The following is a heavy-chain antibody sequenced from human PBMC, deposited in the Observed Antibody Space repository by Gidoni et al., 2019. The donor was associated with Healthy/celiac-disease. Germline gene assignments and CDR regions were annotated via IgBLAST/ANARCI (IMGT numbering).Heavy chain of an antibody. CDR3: ARDLPFQESRGCYDY. CDR1: GFTFSIYW. Sequence: EVQLVESGGRLVQPGGSLTLSCSASGFTFSIYWMICVRQAPGKGLEWVAKIKKDGSEKYYVDSVKGRFTISRENAKNSLYLQMNSLRAEDTAVYYCARDLPFQESRGCYDYWGQGTLVTVSS. V-gene: IGHV3-7*04. D-gene: IGHD6-19*01. J-gene: IGHJ4*02. CDR2: IKKDGSEK.